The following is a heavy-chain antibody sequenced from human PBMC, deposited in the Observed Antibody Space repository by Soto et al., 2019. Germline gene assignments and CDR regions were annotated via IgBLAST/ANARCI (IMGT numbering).Heavy chain of an antibody. D-gene: IGHD3-10*01. CDR3: ARGSYGLDF. Sequence: QVQLVESGGGVVQPERSLRLSCAASGITFANYDMNWVRQAPGKGLEWVAIIWYDGSNKYYADSVKGRFTISRDNSKNTLYLQMNSLRVEDTAVYYCARGSYGLDFWGQGTTVTVSS. CDR2: IWYDGSNK. CDR1: GITFANYD. V-gene: IGHV3-33*01. J-gene: IGHJ6*02.